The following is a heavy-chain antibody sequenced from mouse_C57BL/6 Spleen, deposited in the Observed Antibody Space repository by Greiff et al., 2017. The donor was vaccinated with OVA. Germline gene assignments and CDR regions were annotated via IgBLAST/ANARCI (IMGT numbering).Heavy chain of an antibody. D-gene: IGHD3-2*02. CDR3: ARVDSSGVLYYAMDY. CDR1: GYSFTGYY. Sequence: VQLQQSGPELVKPGASVKISCKASGYSFTGYYMNWVKQSPEKSLEWIGEINPSTGGTTYNQKFKAKATLTVDKSSSTAYMQLKSLTSEDSAVYYGARVDSSGVLYYAMDYWGQGTSVTVSS. V-gene: IGHV1-42*01. CDR2: INPSTGGT. J-gene: IGHJ4*01.